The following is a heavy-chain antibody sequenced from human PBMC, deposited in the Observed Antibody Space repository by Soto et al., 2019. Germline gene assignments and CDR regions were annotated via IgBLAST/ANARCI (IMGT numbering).Heavy chain of an antibody. CDR1: GFTFSDAW. J-gene: IGHJ4*02. CDR3: TTFRYSYGNSANYLWDF. D-gene: IGHD3-22*01. Sequence: GGSLRLSCAASGFTFSDAWMNWVRQAPGKGLEWVGRIKSKTDGGTTDYAAPVKGRFTISRDDSKNTLYLQMNSLKTEDTAVYFCTTFRYSYGNSANYLWDFWGQGTLVTVSS. V-gene: IGHV3-15*07. CDR2: IKSKTDGGTT.